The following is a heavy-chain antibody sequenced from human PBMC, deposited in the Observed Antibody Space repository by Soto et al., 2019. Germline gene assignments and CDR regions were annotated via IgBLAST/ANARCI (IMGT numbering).Heavy chain of an antibody. Sequence: LRLSCAASGFTFSSYWMSWVRQAPGKGLEWVANIKQDGSEKYYVDSVKGRFTISRDNAKNSLYLQMNSLRAEDTAVYYCARSSFGSYYGMDVWGQGTTVTVSS. CDR2: IKQDGSEK. CDR1: GFTFSSYW. D-gene: IGHD1-26*01. V-gene: IGHV3-7*03. CDR3: ARSSFGSYYGMDV. J-gene: IGHJ6*02.